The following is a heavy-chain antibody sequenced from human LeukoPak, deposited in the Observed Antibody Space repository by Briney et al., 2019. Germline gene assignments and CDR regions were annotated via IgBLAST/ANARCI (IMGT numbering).Heavy chain of an antibody. CDR1: GFTFSSYE. Sequence: GGSLRLSCAASGFTFSSYEMNWVRQAPGKGLEWVSYISSSGSSIYYADSVKGRFTISRDNAKNSLYLQMNSLRAEDTAVYYCARDGNYYGSGSYDRWGQGTLVTVSS. D-gene: IGHD3-10*01. V-gene: IGHV3-48*03. CDR2: ISSSGSSI. CDR3: ARDGNYYGSGSYDR. J-gene: IGHJ4*02.